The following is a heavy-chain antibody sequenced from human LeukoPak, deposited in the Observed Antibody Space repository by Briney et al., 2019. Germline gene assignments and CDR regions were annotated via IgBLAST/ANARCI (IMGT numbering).Heavy chain of an antibody. V-gene: IGHV4-38-2*02. CDR1: GYSISSGYY. CDR2: IYHSGST. Sequence: PSETLSLTCTVPGYSISSGYYWGWIRQPPGKGLEWIGSIYHSGSTYYNPSLKSRVTISVDTSKNQFSLKLSSVTAADTAVYYCARVSLGHYDSSGYFDYWGQGTLVTVSS. D-gene: IGHD3-22*01. J-gene: IGHJ4*02. CDR3: ARVSLGHYDSSGYFDY.